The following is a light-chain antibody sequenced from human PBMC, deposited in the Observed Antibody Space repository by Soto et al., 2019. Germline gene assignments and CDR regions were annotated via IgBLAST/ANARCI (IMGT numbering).Light chain of an antibody. CDR3: QQYNSYPRT. V-gene: IGKV1-5*01. CDR1: QSISGW. CDR2: DAS. Sequence: DIQMTQSPSTLSASVGDRVTITCRASQSISGWLAWYQQKPGKDPNLLIYDASSLESGVPSRFSGSGSGTEFTLTISSLQPDDFATYHCQQYNSYPRTFGQGTKLEIK. J-gene: IGKJ2*01.